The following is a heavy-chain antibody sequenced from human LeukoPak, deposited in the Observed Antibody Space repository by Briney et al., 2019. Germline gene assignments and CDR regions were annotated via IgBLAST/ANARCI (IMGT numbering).Heavy chain of an antibody. CDR1: GYTFTGYY. V-gene: IGHV1-18*04. Sequence: ASVKVSCKASGYTFTGYYMHWVRQAPGQRPEWMGWFSTYNGDTKYAQKLKGRLTLTADTLKTTAYMELRTLISDDTATYCAIGQGVITWGGADVYDVWGQGTTVIVSS. D-gene: IGHD3-16*01. J-gene: IGHJ3*01. CDR3: AIGQGVITWGGADVYDV. CDR2: FSTYNGDT.